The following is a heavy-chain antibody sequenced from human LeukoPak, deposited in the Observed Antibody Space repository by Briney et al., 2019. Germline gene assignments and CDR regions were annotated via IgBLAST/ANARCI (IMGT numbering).Heavy chain of an antibody. CDR3: ARGIGYYDSSGYYFDY. Sequence: GGSLRLSCAASGFTVSSNYMSWVRQAPGKGLEWVSVIYSGSSTYYADSVKGRFTISRDNSKNTLYLQMNSLRAEDTAVYYCARGIGYYDSSGYYFDYWGQGTLVTVSS. CDR1: GFTVSSNY. CDR2: IYSGSST. D-gene: IGHD3-22*01. J-gene: IGHJ4*02. V-gene: IGHV3-66*01.